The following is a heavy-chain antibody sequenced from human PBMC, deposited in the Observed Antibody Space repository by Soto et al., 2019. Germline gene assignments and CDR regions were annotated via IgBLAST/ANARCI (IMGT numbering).Heavy chain of an antibody. CDR3: ARPYYDFWSGYPGWFDP. Sequence: QMQLQESGPGLVKPSGTLSLTCAVSGGSISSSNWWSWVRQPPGKGLEWIGEIYHSGSTNYNPSLKSRVTISVDKSKNQFSLKLSSVTAADTAVYYCARPYYDFWSGYPGWFDPWGQGTLVTVSS. D-gene: IGHD3-3*01. CDR1: GGSISSSNW. CDR2: IYHSGST. J-gene: IGHJ5*02. V-gene: IGHV4-4*02.